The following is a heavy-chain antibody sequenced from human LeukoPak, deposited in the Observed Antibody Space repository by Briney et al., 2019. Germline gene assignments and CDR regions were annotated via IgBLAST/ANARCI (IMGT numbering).Heavy chain of an antibody. J-gene: IGHJ4*02. Sequence: PGGSLRLSCAASGFTFNSYEMNWVRQAPGKGLEWVSYISSSGSTIYYADSVKGRFTISRDNAKNSLYLQMNSLRAEETAVYYCARWGPGQTQFDYWGQGTLVTVSS. CDR1: GFTFNSYE. CDR2: ISSSGSTI. V-gene: IGHV3-48*03. CDR3: ARWGPGQTQFDY. D-gene: IGHD3-16*01.